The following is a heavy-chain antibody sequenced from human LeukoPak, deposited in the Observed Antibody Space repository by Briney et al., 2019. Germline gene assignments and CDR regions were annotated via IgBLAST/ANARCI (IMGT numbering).Heavy chain of an antibody. V-gene: IGHV3-21*04. J-gene: IGHJ4*02. D-gene: IGHD3-22*01. Sequence: GGSLRLSCAASGFTFSGYSMNWVRQAPGKGLEWVSSISSSSSYIYYADSVKGRFTISRDNAKNSLYLQMNSLRAEDTAVYYCASYDSSGYYHYFEYWGQGTLVTVSS. CDR1: GFTFSGYS. CDR2: ISSSSSYI. CDR3: ASYDSSGYYHYFEY.